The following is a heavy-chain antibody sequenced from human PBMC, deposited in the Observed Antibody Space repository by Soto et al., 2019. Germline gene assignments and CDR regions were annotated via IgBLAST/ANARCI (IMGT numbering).Heavy chain of an antibody. CDR3: ARGQVDTRLFDY. J-gene: IGHJ4*02. D-gene: IGHD1-26*01. V-gene: IGHV5-51*01. Sequence: PGESLKISCKCSGYSFSSHWIGLVRQMSGEGLEWMGIIYPSDSDTRYSPSFQGQVTISADKSIYTAYLQWSSLKASDTAMYYCARGQVDTRLFDYWGQGTQVTVSS. CDR2: IYPSDSDT. CDR1: GYSFSSHW.